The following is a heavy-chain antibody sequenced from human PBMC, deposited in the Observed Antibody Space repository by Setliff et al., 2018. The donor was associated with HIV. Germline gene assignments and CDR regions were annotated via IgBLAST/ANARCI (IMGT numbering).Heavy chain of an antibody. V-gene: IGHV4-61*10. J-gene: IGHJ4*02. CDR2: VYSSGST. CDR1: GGSISSGSYY. D-gene: IGHD3-22*01. Sequence: SETLSLTCTVSGGSISSGSYYWSWIRQPAGKGLEWIGCVYSSGSTKYNPSLMSRVTISLDTSKNQFSLKVRSVTAADTAIYYCARRRYDSDGYYFDSWGQGSLVTVSS. CDR3: ARRRYDSDGYYFDS.